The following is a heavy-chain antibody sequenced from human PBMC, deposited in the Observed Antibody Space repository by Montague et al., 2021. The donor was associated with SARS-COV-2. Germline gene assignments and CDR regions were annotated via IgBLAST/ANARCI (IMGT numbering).Heavy chain of an antibody. Sequence: SETLSLTCSVSGVSVINDSNYWAWIRQPPGKGLEWIGSIYSNGSTNSNPSLTSRLSTSVDTSKNQFSLTLSSVTAADTAIYYCARHVNYYDSRGYLLWGQGANVTVSS. V-gene: IGHV4-39*01. J-gene: IGHJ4*02. CDR3: ARHVNYYDSRGYLL. CDR1: GVSVINDSNY. CDR2: IYSNGST. D-gene: IGHD3-22*01.